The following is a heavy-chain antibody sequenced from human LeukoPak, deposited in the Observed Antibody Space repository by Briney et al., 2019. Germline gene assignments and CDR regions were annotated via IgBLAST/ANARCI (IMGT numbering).Heavy chain of an antibody. CDR3: ASRNGDYAFDY. Sequence: GGSLRLSCAASGFTFSSYSMNWVRQAPGKGLEWVSSISSSSTYIYYADSVKGRFTISRDNAKNSLYLQKNSLRAEDTAVYYCASRNGDYAFDYWGQGTLVTVSS. J-gene: IGHJ4*02. CDR2: ISSSSTYI. CDR1: GFTFSSYS. D-gene: IGHD4-17*01. V-gene: IGHV3-21*01.